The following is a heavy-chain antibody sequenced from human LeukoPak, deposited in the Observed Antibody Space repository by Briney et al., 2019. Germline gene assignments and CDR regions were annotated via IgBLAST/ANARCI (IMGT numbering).Heavy chain of an antibody. V-gene: IGHV6-1*01. J-gene: IGHJ5*02. Sequence: SQTLSLTCAISGDSVSSNSVTWNWIRQSPSRGLEWLGRTYYRSTWYNDYAVSVRGRITVNPDTSKNQFSLHQNSVTPEGTAVYYCARRLTQYDCFDPWGQGILVTVSS. D-gene: IGHD2-2*01. CDR2: TYYRSTWYN. CDR3: ARRLTQYDCFDP. CDR1: GDSVSSNSVT.